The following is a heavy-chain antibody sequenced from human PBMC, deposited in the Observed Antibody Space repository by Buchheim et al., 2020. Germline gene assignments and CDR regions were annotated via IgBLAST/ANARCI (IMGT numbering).Heavy chain of an antibody. CDR3: AHTPYSSGWYYFFDS. CDR1: GFSLSTSGVG. CDR2: IYWDDSK. J-gene: IGHJ4*02. V-gene: IGHV2-5*02. Sequence: QITLKESGPTLLKPTQTLTLTCTFSGFSLSTSGVGVGWIRLPPGKALEWLALIYWDDSKRSSPSLERRLTITKDTSRNQVVLTVSNMDPVDTATYYCAHTPYSSGWYYFFDSWGQGTL. D-gene: IGHD6-19*01.